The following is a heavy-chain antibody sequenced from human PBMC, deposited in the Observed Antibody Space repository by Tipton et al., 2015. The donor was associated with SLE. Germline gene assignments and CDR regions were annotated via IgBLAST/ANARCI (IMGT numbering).Heavy chain of an antibody. J-gene: IGHJ4*02. CDR2: IYTSGST. CDR3: ARVMITFGGVRD. Sequence: TLSLTCTVSGRSISSGSYYWSWIRQPAGKGLEWIGHIYTSGSTNYNPSLKSRVTISLDTSKNQFSLKLSSVTAADTAVYYCARVMITFGGVRDWGQGTLVTVSS. CDR1: GRSISSGSYY. V-gene: IGHV4-61*09. D-gene: IGHD3-16*01.